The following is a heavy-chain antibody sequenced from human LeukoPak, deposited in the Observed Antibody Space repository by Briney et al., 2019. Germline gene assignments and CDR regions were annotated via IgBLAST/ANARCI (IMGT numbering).Heavy chain of an antibody. Sequence: ASVKVSCKASGGTFSSYAISWVRQAPGQGLEWMGGIIPIFGTANYAQKFQGRATITADESTSTAYMELSSLRSEDTAVYYCARPYSSADYYYYGMDVWGQGTTVTVSS. D-gene: IGHD6-25*01. J-gene: IGHJ6*02. CDR3: ARPYSSADYYYYGMDV. CDR1: GGTFSSYA. V-gene: IGHV1-69*13. CDR2: IIPIFGTA.